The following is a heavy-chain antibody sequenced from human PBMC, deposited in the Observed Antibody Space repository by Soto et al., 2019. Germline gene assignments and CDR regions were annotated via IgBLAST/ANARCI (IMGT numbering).Heavy chain of an antibody. V-gene: IGHV1-2*02. D-gene: IGHD4-17*01. CDR1: GYTFTGYY. Sequence: GASVKVSCKASGYTFTGYYMHWVRQAPGQGLEWMGWINPNSGCTNYAQKFQGRVTMTRDTSISTAYMELSRLRSDDTAVYYCARDHAPRIHDYAVDYWGQGTLVTVSS. CDR3: ARDHAPRIHDYAVDY. CDR2: INPNSGCT. J-gene: IGHJ4*02.